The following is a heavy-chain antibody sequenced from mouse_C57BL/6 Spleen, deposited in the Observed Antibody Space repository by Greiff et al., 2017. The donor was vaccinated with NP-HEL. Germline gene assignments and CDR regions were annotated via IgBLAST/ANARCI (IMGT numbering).Heavy chain of an antibody. Sequence: VQLQQSVAELVRPGASVKLSCTASGFNIKNTYMHWVKQRPEQGLEWIGRIDPANGNTKYAPKFQGKATITADTSSNTAYLQLSSLTSDDTAIYYCAIPFYYYGSSYWYFDVWGTGTTVTVSS. CDR2: IDPANGNT. CDR3: AIPFYYYGSSYWYFDV. CDR1: GFNIKNTY. D-gene: IGHD1-1*01. V-gene: IGHV14-3*01. J-gene: IGHJ1*03.